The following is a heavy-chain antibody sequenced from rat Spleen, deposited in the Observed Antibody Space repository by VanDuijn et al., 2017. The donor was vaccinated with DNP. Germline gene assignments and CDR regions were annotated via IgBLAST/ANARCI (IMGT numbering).Heavy chain of an antibody. CDR2: INKDSSTI. V-gene: IGHV4-2*01. Sequence: EVKLVESGGGLVQPGRSLKLSCAASGFIFFDYWMGWVRQAPGKGLEWIGQINKDSSTITYMPSLKDKFTISRDNVQNTLYLQMSKLGSEDTAIYYCVKGPNYGGYSDFFDYWGQGVMVTVSS. J-gene: IGHJ2*01. CDR3: VKGPNYGGYSDFFDY. CDR1: GFIFFDYW. D-gene: IGHD1-11*01.